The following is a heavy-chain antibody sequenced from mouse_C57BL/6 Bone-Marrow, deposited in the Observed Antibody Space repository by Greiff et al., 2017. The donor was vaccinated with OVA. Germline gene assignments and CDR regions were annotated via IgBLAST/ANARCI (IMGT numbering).Heavy chain of an antibody. CDR2: ISSGGSYT. Sequence: EVQLVESGGDLVKPGGSLKLSCAASGFTFSSYGMSWVRQTPDKRLEWVATISSGGSYTYYPDSVKGRFTISRDNAKNTLYLQMSSLKSEDTAMYYCARQDGYYTYYYAMDYWGQGTSVTVSS. V-gene: IGHV5-6*01. CDR3: ARQDGYYTYYYAMDY. CDR1: GFTFSSYG. D-gene: IGHD2-3*01. J-gene: IGHJ4*01.